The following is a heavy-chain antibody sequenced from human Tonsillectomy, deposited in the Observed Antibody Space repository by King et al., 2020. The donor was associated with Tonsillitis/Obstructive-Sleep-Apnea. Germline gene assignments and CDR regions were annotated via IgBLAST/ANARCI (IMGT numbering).Heavy chain of an antibody. CDR2: INPNSGGT. D-gene: IGHD6-19*01. Sequence: VQLVESGAEVKKPGASVKVSCKASGYSFTGYYMHWVRQAPGQGLEWMGRINPNSGGTDYAQSFQGRVTMTRDTSISTAYMELSRLTSDDTAVYYCAREGGGWEQWLVYFDYWGQGTLVTVSS. V-gene: IGHV1-2*06. J-gene: IGHJ4*02. CDR3: AREGGGWEQWLVYFDY. CDR1: GYSFTGYY.